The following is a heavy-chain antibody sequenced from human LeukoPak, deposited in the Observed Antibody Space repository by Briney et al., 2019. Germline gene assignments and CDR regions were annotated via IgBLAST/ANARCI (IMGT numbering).Heavy chain of an antibody. Sequence: ASVKVSCKASGFTFTSSAMQWVRQARGQRLEWIGWIVVGSGNTNYAQKFQERVTITRDMSTSTAYMELSSLRSEDTAVYYCAAASPGVRGMDVWGQGTTVTVSS. CDR3: AAASPGVRGMDV. D-gene: IGHD3-10*01. CDR1: GFTFTSSA. V-gene: IGHV1-58*02. CDR2: IVVGSGNT. J-gene: IGHJ6*02.